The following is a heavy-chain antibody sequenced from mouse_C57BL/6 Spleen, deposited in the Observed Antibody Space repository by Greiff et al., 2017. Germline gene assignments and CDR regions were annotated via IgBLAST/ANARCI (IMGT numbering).Heavy chain of an antibody. J-gene: IGHJ2*01. CDR3: ARGTVDYFDY. D-gene: IGHD1-1*01. CDR1: GYTFTSYW. V-gene: IGHV1-61*01. CDR2: IYPSDSET. Sequence: QQPGAELVRPGSSVKLSCKASGYTFTSYWMDWVKQRPGQGLEWIGNIYPSDSETHYNQKFKDKATLTVDKSSSTAYMQLSSLTSEDSAVYYCARGTVDYFDYWGQGTTLTVSS.